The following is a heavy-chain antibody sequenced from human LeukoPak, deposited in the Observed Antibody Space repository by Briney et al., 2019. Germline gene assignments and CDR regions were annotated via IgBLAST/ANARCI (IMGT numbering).Heavy chain of an antibody. CDR2: IWYDGSNK. V-gene: IGHV3-33*01. D-gene: IGHD2-15*01. CDR1: GFTFSSYG. J-gene: IGHJ4*02. CDR3: ARDNCSGGSCYADY. Sequence: GRSLRLSCAASGFTFSSYGMHWVRQAPGKGLEGVAVIWYDGSNKYYADSVKGRFTISRDNSKNTLYLQMNSLRAEDTAVYYCARDNCSGGSCYADYWGQGTLVTVSS.